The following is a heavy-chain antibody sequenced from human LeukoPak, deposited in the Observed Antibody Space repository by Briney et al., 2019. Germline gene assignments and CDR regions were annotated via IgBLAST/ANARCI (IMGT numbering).Heavy chain of an antibody. V-gene: IGHV5-51*01. D-gene: IGHD3-3*01. CDR2: IYPGDSDT. CDR3: ATTDFWSGYGSSNWFDP. CDR1: GYSFTSYW. Sequence: GESLKISCKGSGYSFTSYWIGWVRQMPGKGLEWMGIIYPGDSDTRYSPSFQGQITISADKSISTAYLQWSSLKASDTAMYYCATTDFWSGYGSSNWFDPWGQGTLVTVSS. J-gene: IGHJ5*02.